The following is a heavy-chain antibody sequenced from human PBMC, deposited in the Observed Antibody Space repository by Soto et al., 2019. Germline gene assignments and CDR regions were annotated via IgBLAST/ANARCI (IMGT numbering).Heavy chain of an antibody. D-gene: IGHD6-13*01. CDR2: IWYDGSNK. CDR1: GFTFSSYG. CDR3: ASDIAAAGTDAFDI. Sequence: GGSLRLSCAASGFTFSSYGMHWVRQAPGKGLEWVAVIWYDGSNKYYADSVKGRFTISRDNSKNTLYLQMNSLRAEDTAVYYCASDIAAAGTDAFDIWGQGTMVTVSS. V-gene: IGHV3-33*01. J-gene: IGHJ3*02.